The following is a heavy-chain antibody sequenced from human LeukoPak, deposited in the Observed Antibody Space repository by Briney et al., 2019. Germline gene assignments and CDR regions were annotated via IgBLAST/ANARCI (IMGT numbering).Heavy chain of an antibody. CDR3: AKIYLQTKSFDI. Sequence: GGPLRLSCAASGFTFSTYYMTWVRQAPGKGLEWVANINQDGSEKYYVDSVKGRFTISRDNAKNSLSLQMNSLRAEDTAVYYCAKIYLQTKSFDIWGQGTMVTVSS. CDR2: INQDGSEK. CDR1: GFTFSTYY. J-gene: IGHJ3*02. V-gene: IGHV3-7*01. D-gene: IGHD4-11*01.